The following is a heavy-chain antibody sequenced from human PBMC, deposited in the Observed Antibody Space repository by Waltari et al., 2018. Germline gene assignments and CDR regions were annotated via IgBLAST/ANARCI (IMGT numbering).Heavy chain of an antibody. Sequence: EVQLLESGGGLVQPGGSLRLSCAASGFTFSSYAMVWVRKAPGKGLEWVSAIRGSGGSTYYADSVKGRFTISRDNSKNTLYLQMNSLRAEDTAVYYCAKLVVVTSYFDYWGQGTLVTVSS. J-gene: IGHJ4*02. D-gene: IGHD2-21*02. CDR2: IRGSGGST. CDR3: AKLVVVTSYFDY. CDR1: GFTFSSYA. V-gene: IGHV3-23*01.